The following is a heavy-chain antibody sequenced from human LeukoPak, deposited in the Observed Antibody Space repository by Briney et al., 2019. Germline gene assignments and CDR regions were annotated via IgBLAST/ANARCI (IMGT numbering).Heavy chain of an antibody. D-gene: IGHD3-22*01. CDR1: GFTFSDYY. J-gene: IGHJ4*02. V-gene: IGHV3-11*01. CDR3: ARVIAEYYYDSSGYYWDYLDY. Sequence: EGSLRLSCAASGFTFSDYYMSWIRQAPGKGLEWVSYISSSGSTIYYADSVKGRFTISRDNAKNSLYLQMNSLRAEDTAVYYCARVIAEYYYDSSGYYWDYLDYWGQGTLVTVSS. CDR2: ISSSGSTI.